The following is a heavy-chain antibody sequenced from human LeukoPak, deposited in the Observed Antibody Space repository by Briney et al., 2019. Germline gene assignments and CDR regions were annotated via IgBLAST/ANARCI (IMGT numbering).Heavy chain of an antibody. CDR1: VYTFTGYY. J-gene: IGHJ6*03. V-gene: IGHV1-2*02. CDR2: INPNSGGT. CDR3: SRRRHTRSRYMDV. Sequence: ASVKVSCRASVYTFTGYYMHWVRQAPGQGLEWMGWINPNSGGTNYAQKFQGKVTMTRATSISTAYMELSRLRSDDTAVFFSSRRRHTRSRYMDVWGKGTTVTISS. D-gene: IGHD2-21*01.